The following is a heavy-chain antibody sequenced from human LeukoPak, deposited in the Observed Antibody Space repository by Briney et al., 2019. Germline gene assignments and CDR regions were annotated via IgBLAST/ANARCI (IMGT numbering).Heavy chain of an antibody. CDR2: IIPILGIA. J-gene: IGHJ5*02. CDR3: ARELYRYSSSWYRWFDP. V-gene: IGHV1-69*04. CDR1: GGTFSSYA. D-gene: IGHD6-13*01. Sequence: SVKVSCKASGGTFSSYAISWVRQAPGQGLEWMGRIIPILGIANYAQKFQGRVTITADKSTSTACMELSSLRSEDTAVYYCARELYRYSSSWYRWFDPWGQGTLVTVSS.